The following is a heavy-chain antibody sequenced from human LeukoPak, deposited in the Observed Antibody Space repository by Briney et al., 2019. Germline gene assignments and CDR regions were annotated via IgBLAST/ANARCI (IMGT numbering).Heavy chain of an antibody. D-gene: IGHD3-22*01. CDR2: IKQDGSEK. Sequence: PGGSLRLSCAASGFTFSSYWMSWVRQAPGKGLEWVANIKQDGSEKYYVDSVKGRFTISRDNAKNSLYLQMNSLRAEDTAVYYCAKDGYYDSSYFDIWGQGTMVTVSS. J-gene: IGHJ3*02. V-gene: IGHV3-7*01. CDR1: GFTFSSYW. CDR3: AKDGYYDSSYFDI.